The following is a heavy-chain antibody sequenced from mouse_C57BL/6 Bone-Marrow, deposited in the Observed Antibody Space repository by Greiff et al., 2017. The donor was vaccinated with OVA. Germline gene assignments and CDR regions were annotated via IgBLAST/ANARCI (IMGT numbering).Heavy chain of an antibody. D-gene: IGHD4-1*01. J-gene: IGHJ4*01. V-gene: IGHV5-15*01. Sequence: EVHLVESGGGLVQPGGSLKLSCAASGFTFSDYGLAWVRPAPRKGPEWVAFISNLAYSIYSADTVPGRFTISRENAKNTLYLEMSSLRSEDTAMYYCARRTGSYAMDYWGQGTSVTVSS. CDR2: ISNLAYSI. CDR3: ARRTGSYAMDY. CDR1: GFTFSDYG.